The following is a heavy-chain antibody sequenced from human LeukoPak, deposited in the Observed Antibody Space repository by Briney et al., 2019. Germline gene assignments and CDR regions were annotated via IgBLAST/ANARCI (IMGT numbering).Heavy chain of an antibody. CDR3: ARGMGYTSRFDY. J-gene: IGHJ4*02. CDR1: GFTFSTYS. V-gene: IGHV3-53*01. Sequence: GGSLRLSCAASGFTFSTYSMNWVRQAPGKGLEWVSVIYSGGSTYYADSVKGRFTISRDNSKNTLYLQMNSLRAEDTAVYYCARGMGYTSRFDYWGQGTLVTVSS. CDR2: IYSGGST. D-gene: IGHD6-13*01.